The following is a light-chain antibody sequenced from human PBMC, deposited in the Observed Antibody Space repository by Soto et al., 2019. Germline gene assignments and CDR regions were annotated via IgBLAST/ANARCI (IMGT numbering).Light chain of an antibody. CDR2: AAS. CDR1: QGISTY. CDR3: QKYNSAPPD. V-gene: IGKV1-27*01. J-gene: IGKJ4*01. Sequence: DIQMTQSPSSPSASVGDRVTITCRASQGISTYLAWYRQKPGKVPKLLIYAASTLQSGVPSRFSGSGSGTDFTLTISSLQPEDVATYYCQKYNSAPPDFGGGTKEEIK.